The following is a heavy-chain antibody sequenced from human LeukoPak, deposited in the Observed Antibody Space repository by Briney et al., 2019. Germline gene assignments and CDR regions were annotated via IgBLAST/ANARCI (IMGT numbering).Heavy chain of an antibody. V-gene: IGHV5-51*01. J-gene: IGHJ5*02. CDR1: GYNFASYW. CDR2: IYPGDSNT. CDR3: ARHEGYNWFDP. Sequence: GESLKISCKGSGYNFASYWIAWVRQMPGKGLEWMGIIYPGDSNTKYSPSFQGQVTISADKSISTAYLQWSSLKASDTAVYYCARHEGYNWFDPWGQGTLVTVSS.